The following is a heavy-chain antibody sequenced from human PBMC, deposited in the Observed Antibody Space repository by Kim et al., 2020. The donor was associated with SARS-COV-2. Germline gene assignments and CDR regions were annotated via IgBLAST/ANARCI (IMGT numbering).Heavy chain of an antibody. D-gene: IGHD3-10*01. CDR2: ILAYETGT. CDR3: TGHGSGSS. CDR1: GFTFSNNG. J-gene: IGHJ4*02. Sequence: GGSLRLSCTASGFTFSNNGMSWVRQPPGKGLEWVSDILAYETGTYYADSVKGRFSISRDNSKNTVYLQMNSLRGEDTAVYYCTGHGSGSSRGQGTLVTVS. V-gene: IGHV3-23*01.